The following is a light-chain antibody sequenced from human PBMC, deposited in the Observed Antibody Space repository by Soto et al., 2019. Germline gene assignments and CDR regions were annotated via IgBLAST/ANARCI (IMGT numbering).Light chain of an antibody. CDR1: SSDVGGYNY. V-gene: IGLV2-14*01. CDR3: SSHTSSSTLYV. Sequence: QSVLTQPASVSGSPGQSITISCTGTSSDVGGYNYVSWYQQHPGKAPKLMIYEVSNRPSGVSNRFSGSKSGNTAYLTISGLQAEDEADYYCSSHTSSSTLYVFGTGTKVTVL. CDR2: EVS. J-gene: IGLJ1*01.